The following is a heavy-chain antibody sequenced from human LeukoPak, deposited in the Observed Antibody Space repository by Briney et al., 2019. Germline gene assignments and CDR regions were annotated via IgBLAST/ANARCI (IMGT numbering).Heavy chain of an antibody. Sequence: SVKVSCKASGGTFSSYAISWVRQAPGQGLEWMGGIIPIFGTANYAQKFQGRVTMTRDTSTSTVYMELSSLRSEDTAVYYCARDGRNLRFLEWLRSTNWFDPWGQGTLVTVSS. CDR3: ARDGRNLRFLEWLRSTNWFDP. D-gene: IGHD3-3*01. CDR1: GGTFSSYA. V-gene: IGHV1-69*05. J-gene: IGHJ5*02. CDR2: IIPIFGTA.